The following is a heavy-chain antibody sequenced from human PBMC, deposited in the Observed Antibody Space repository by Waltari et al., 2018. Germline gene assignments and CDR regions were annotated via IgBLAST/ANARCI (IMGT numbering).Heavy chain of an antibody. Sequence: QVQLVQSGAEVKKHGASVKVSCKASGYTFTGYYMHWVRQAPGKGLEWMGRSNLNTGNPHYEQKFQGRVTMPRDTSISTAYMDLSRLGSDDTAVYYCARHEPAAGEVLDYWGQGTLVTVSS. J-gene: IGHJ4*02. CDR1: GYTFTGYY. CDR3: ARHEPAAGEVLDY. CDR2: SNLNTGNP. V-gene: IGHV1-2*06. D-gene: IGHD6-13*01.